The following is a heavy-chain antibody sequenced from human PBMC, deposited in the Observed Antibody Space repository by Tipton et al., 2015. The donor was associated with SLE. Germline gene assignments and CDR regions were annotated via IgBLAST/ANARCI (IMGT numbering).Heavy chain of an antibody. J-gene: IGHJ4*02. Sequence: LRLSCAVYGGSFSGYYWSWIRQPPGKGLEWIGEINHSGSTNYNPSLKSRVTISVDTSKNQFSLKLSPVTAADTAVYYCARGAVTGGWDYWGQGTLVTASS. V-gene: IGHV4-34*01. CDR2: INHSGST. D-gene: IGHD2-21*02. CDR3: ARGAVTGGWDY. CDR1: GGSFSGYY.